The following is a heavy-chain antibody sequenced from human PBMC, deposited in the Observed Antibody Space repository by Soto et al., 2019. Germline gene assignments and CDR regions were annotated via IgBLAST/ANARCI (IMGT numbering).Heavy chain of an antibody. CDR2: INHSGST. V-gene: IGHV4-34*01. Sequence: SETLSLTCAVYGGSFSGYYWSWIRQPPGKELEWIGEINHSGSTNYNPALKSRVTISVDTSKNQFSLKLSSVTAADTAVYYCARVVVAATNTSVYYYYGMDVWGQGTTVTVSS. D-gene: IGHD2-15*01. CDR1: GGSFSGYY. CDR3: ARVVVAATNTSVYYYYGMDV. J-gene: IGHJ6*02.